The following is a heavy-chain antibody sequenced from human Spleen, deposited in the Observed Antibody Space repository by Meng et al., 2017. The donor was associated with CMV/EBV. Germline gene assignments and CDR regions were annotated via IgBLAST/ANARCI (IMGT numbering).Heavy chain of an antibody. V-gene: IGHV4-59*01. D-gene: IGHD3-10*01. J-gene: IGHJ2*01. CDR2: IYFIGKT. CDR3: ARAPYGSGSYYQGPPRYFDL. CDR1: GGSIRGDY. Sequence: SETLSLTCSVSGGSIRGDYWSWIRQPPGKGMEWIGYIYFIGKTNYNPSLESRVTTSLDTSLNQFSLRLTSLTAADAAVYYCARAPYGSGSYYQGPPRYFDLWGRGTLVTVSS.